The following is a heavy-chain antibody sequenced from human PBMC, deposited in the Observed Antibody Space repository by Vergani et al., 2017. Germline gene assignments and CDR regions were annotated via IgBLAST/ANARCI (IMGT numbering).Heavy chain of an antibody. CDR1: GFTFDDYA. J-gene: IGHJ6*03. CDR2: ISWNSGSI. D-gene: IGHD1-26*01. Sequence: EVQLVESGGGLVQPGRSLRLSCAASGFTFDDYAMHWVRQAPGKGLEWVSGISWNSGSIGYADSVKGRFTISRDNAKNSLYLQMNSLRAEDTAVYYCARAFIVGATNYYYYYMDVWGKGTTVTVSS. V-gene: IGHV3-9*01. CDR3: ARAFIVGATNYYYYYMDV.